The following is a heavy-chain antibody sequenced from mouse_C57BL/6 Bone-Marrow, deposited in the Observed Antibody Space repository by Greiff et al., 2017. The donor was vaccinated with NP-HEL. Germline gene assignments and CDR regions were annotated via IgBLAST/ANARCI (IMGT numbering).Heavy chain of an antibody. CDR3: ARSTVVATGAMDY. CDR1: GFTFSSYA. V-gene: IGHV5-4*01. CDR2: ISDGGSYT. D-gene: IGHD1-1*01. Sequence: EVQVVESGGGLVKPGGSLKLSCAASGFTFSSYAMSWVRQTPEKRLEWVATISDGGSYTYYPDNVKGRFTISRDNAKNNLYLQMSHLKSEDTAMYDCARSTVVATGAMDYWGQGTSVTVSS. J-gene: IGHJ4*01.